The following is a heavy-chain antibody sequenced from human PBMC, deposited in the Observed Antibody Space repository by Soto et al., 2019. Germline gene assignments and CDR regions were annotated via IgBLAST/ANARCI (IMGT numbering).Heavy chain of an antibody. CDR3: ARDRISGSYLDY. CDR1: GGTFSSYA. J-gene: IGHJ4*02. Sequence: QVQLVQSGAEVKKPGSSVKVSCKASGGTFSSYAISWVRQAPGQGLEWMGGIIPIFGTANYAQKFQGRVTIXAXXSTSTAYMELSSLRSEDTAVYYCARDRISGSYLDYWGQGTLVTVSS. V-gene: IGHV1-69*12. D-gene: IGHD1-26*01. CDR2: IIPIFGTA.